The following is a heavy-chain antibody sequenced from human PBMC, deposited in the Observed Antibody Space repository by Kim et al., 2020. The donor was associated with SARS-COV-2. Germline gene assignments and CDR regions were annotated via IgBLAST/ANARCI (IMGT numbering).Heavy chain of an antibody. CDR3: AKRNAVAAAREYYFDY. CDR2: ISGGGSGT. V-gene: IGHV3-23*01. D-gene: IGHD3-10*01. CDR1: GFTFSNYA. J-gene: IGHJ4*02. Sequence: GGSLRLSCAASGFTFSNYAMSWVRQAPGKGLEWVSAISGGGSGTYYADSVKGRFTISRDNSKNTLYLQMNRLRAEDTAIYYCAKRNAVAAAREYYFDYWGQGTLVTVSS.